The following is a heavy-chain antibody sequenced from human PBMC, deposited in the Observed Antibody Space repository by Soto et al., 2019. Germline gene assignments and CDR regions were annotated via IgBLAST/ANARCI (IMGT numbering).Heavy chain of an antibody. CDR3: AGDSYYDILTGSFDP. Sequence: GASVKVSCKASGYTFTSYGISWVRQAPGQGLEWMGWISAYNGNTNYAQKLQGRVTMTTDTSTSTAYMELRSLRSDDTAVYYCAGDSYYDILTGSFDPWGQGTLVTVSS. CDR2: ISAYNGNT. V-gene: IGHV1-18*01. D-gene: IGHD3-9*01. J-gene: IGHJ5*02. CDR1: GYTFTSYG.